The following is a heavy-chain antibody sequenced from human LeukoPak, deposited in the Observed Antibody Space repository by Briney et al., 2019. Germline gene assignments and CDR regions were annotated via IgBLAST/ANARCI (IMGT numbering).Heavy chain of an antibody. CDR1: GGSFSGYY. Sequence: SETLSLTCAVYGGSFSGYYWSWIRQPPGKGLEWIGEINHSGSTNYNPSLKSRVTISVDTSKNQFSLKLSSVTAADTAVYYWARGFLDCSSTSCYIGYYYYMDVWGKGTTVTVSS. CDR3: ARGFLDCSSTSCYIGYYYYMDV. V-gene: IGHV4-34*01. J-gene: IGHJ6*03. D-gene: IGHD2-2*02. CDR2: INHSGST.